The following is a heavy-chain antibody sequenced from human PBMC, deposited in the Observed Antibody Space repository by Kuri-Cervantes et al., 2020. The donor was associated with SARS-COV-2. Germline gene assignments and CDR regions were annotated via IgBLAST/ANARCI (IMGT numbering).Heavy chain of an antibody. CDR3: ARAGYSNYEGYFDY. CDR2: INHSGST. J-gene: IGHJ4*02. D-gene: IGHD4-11*01. V-gene: IGHV4-34*01. Sequence: SETLSLTCAVYGGSFSGYYWSWIRQPPGKGLEWIGEINHSGSTNYNPSLKSRVTISVDTSKNQFSLKLSSVTAADTAVYYCARAGYSNYEGYFDYWGQGTLVTVSS. CDR1: GGSFSGYY.